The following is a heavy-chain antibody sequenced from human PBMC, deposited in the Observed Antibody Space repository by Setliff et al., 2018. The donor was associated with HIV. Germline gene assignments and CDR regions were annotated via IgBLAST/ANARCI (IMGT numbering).Heavy chain of an antibody. J-gene: IGHJ4*02. D-gene: IGHD2-2*01. CDR2: IDPSGGST. Sequence: GGSLRLSCVASGFTFSNFGMSWVRQAPGKGLEWVSGIDPSGGSTSYADSVKGRFAISRDNSKNTLYLQMNSLRAEDTAVYYCARRAYCSSTTCFDYWGQGTLVTVSS. CDR1: GFTFSNFG. CDR3: ARRAYCSSTTCFDY. V-gene: IGHV3-23*01.